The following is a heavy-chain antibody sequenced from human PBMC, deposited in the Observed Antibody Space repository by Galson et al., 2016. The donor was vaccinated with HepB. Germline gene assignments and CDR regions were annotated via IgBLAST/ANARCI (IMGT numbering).Heavy chain of an antibody. CDR1: GFTFSNYG. V-gene: IGHV3-23*01. D-gene: IGHD1-26*01. CDR3: VQGSTAPAV. Sequence: RLSCAASGFTFSNYGMTWVRQAPGKGLEVVSSISRSGDSTDYADSVKGRFTISRDNSKNTLSLQMNSLRAEDTAVYYCVQGSTAPAVWGKGTTVTVSS. J-gene: IGHJ6*04. CDR2: ISRSGDST.